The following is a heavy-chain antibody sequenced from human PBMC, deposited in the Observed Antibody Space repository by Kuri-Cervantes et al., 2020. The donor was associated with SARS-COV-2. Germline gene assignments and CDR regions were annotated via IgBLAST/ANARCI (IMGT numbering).Heavy chain of an antibody. D-gene: IGHD4-11*01. Sequence: SETLSLTCSVSRGSISSHDSMSSNFWTWIRQPPGKGLEWIGSIYHSGSTYYNPSLKSRVTISVDTSKNQFSLKLSSVTAADTAVYYCARDPTGLQYYFDYWGQGTLVTVSS. CDR3: ARDPTGLQYYFDY. CDR1: RGSISSHDSMSSNF. CDR2: IYHSGST. V-gene: IGHV4-39*07. J-gene: IGHJ4*02.